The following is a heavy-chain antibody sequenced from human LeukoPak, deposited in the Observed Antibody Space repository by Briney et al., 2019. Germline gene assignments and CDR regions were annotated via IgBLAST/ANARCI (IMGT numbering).Heavy chain of an antibody. D-gene: IGHD6-13*01. Sequence: GGSLRLSCAASGFTFSHYWMSWVRQAPGKGLEWVANIQQDGSDKNYVDSVKGRFTISRDNAKNSLYQQMNSLRAEDTAVYYCARSWCPHCYGIGDWGKGTTVTVSS. V-gene: IGHV3-7*03. CDR3: ARSWCPHCYGIGD. J-gene: IGHJ6*04. CDR1: GFTFSHYW. CDR2: IQQDGSDK.